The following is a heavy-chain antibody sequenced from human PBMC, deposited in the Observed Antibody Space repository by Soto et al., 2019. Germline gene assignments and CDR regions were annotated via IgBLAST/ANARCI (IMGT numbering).Heavy chain of an antibody. CDR1: GYTFTGYY. Sequence: GASVKVSCKASGYTFTGYYMHWVRQAPGQGLEWMGWINPNSGGTNYAQKFQGWVTMTRDTSISTAYMELSRLRSDDTAVYYCARDLRGIAARPMRYFDYWGQGTLVTVSS. J-gene: IGHJ4*02. CDR2: INPNSGGT. CDR3: ARDLRGIAARPMRYFDY. D-gene: IGHD6-6*01. V-gene: IGHV1-2*04.